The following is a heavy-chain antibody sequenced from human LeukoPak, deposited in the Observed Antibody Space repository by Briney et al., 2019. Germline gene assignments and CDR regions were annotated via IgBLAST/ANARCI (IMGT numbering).Heavy chain of an antibody. J-gene: IGHJ4*02. D-gene: IGHD3-22*01. Sequence: GGSLRLSCAASGFTFSTFRMNRVRQAPGKGLEWVSYIGSSSSTIYYADSVKGRFTISRANAKNSLYLQMNSLRAEDTAVYYCARATYYYDSSGYPDYWGQGTLVTVSS. CDR2: IGSSSSTI. V-gene: IGHV3-48*01. CDR1: GFTFSTFR. CDR3: ARATYYYDSSGYPDY.